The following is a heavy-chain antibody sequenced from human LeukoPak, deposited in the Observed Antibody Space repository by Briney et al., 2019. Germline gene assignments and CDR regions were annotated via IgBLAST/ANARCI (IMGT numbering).Heavy chain of an antibody. Sequence: PSETLSLTCAVSGGSISSNNWWSWVRQPPGKGLEWIGEIYRTGSTNYNPSLKSRVTISLDKSKNQFSLKLSSVTAADTAVYYCARDSGRHFDYWGQGTLVTVSS. V-gene: IGHV4-4*02. D-gene: IGHD1-26*01. J-gene: IGHJ4*02. CDR3: ARDSGRHFDY. CDR2: IYRTGST. CDR1: GGSISSNNW.